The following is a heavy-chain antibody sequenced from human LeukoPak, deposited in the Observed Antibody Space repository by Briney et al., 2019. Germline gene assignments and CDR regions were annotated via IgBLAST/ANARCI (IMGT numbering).Heavy chain of an antibody. CDR2: ISGSGGST. V-gene: IGHV3-23*01. CDR3: AKIGDCGDYVGDAFDI. J-gene: IGHJ3*02. CDR1: GFTFSSYA. D-gene: IGHD4-17*01. Sequence: GGSLRLSCAASGFTFSSYAMSWVRQAPGKGLEWVSAISGSGGSTYYADSVKGRFTISRDNSKNTLYLQMNSLRAEDTAVYYCAKIGDCGDYVGDAFDIWGQGTMVTVSS.